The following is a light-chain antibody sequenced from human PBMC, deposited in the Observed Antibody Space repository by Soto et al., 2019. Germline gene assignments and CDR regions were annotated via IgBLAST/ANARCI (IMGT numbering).Light chain of an antibody. J-gene: IGKJ4*01. CDR3: QQYNVWPLP. Sequence: EIVMTLSPVTLSVSPGDRATLSCRASQSVNSNLAGYQQKPGQTPKLLIYVASTRATGIPARFSGSGSGTEFTLTISSRQSEDFAVYYCQQYNVWPLPFGGGTKVEFK. CDR1: QSVNSN. CDR2: VAS. V-gene: IGKV3-15*01.